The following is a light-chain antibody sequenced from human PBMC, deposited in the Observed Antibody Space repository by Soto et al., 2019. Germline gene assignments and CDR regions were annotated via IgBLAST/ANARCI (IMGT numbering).Light chain of an antibody. Sequence: QSVLTQPPSVSGAPGQRVTISCTGSSFNIGAGYDVHWYQQLPGTAPKLLIYNTINRPSGVPDRFSGSKSGTSASLAITGLQPEDEADYYCQSYDTMLSGPGVFGGGTKLTVL. CDR2: NTI. J-gene: IGLJ2*01. V-gene: IGLV1-40*01. CDR1: SFNIGAGYD. CDR3: QSYDTMLSGPGV.